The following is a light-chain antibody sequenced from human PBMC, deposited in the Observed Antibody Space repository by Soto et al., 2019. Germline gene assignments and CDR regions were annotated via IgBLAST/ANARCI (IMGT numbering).Light chain of an antibody. J-gene: IGKJ1*01. CDR1: QSVSSNY. V-gene: IGKV3-20*01. CDR3: QQFDRSPTSWT. Sequence: ETVLTQSPGTLSLSPGERATLSCRASQSVSSNYLAWYQHIPGQAPRLLIYGASTRATGIPDRFSGSGSGTDFTLTISRLEPEDFAVYYCQQFDRSPTSWTFGQGTKVE. CDR2: GAS.